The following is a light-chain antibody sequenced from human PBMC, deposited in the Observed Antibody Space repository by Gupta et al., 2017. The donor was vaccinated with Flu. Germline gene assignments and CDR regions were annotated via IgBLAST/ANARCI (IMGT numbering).Light chain of an antibody. V-gene: IGKV3-11*01. CDR3: QQRSNWPPRFT. J-gene: IGKJ3*01. CDR1: QSVSSY. CDR2: DAS. Sequence: RATLSCRASQSVSSYLAWYQQKPGQAPRLLIYDASNRATGIPARFSGSGSGTDFTLTISSLEPEDFAVYYCQQRSNWPPRFTFGPGTKVDIE.